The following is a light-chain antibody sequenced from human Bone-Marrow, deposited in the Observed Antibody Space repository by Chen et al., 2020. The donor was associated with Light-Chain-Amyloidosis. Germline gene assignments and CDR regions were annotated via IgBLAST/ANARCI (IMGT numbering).Light chain of an antibody. CDR2: DDS. V-gene: IGLV3-21*02. J-gene: IGLJ3*02. Sequence: SYVLTQPSSVSVAPGQTATIACGGNNIGPTSVHWYQQTPGHAPLLVVYDDSDRPSGIPERVSGANSGNTATLTISRGEAGDEADYYVQVWDRSSDRPVFGGGTKLTVL. CDR1: NIGPTS. CDR3: QVWDRSSDRPV.